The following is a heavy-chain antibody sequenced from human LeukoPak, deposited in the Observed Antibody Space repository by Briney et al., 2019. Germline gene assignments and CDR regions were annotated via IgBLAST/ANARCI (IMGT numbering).Heavy chain of an antibody. V-gene: IGHV3-23*05. CDR2: FKTNYNQV. D-gene: IGHD4-11*01. CDR3: ARSVPDYTRFDL. Sequence: XPXXGXXXVSTFKTNYNQVYYAESVRGRFTISTDNSKNTAYLQMNSLRVEDTALYYCARSVPDYTRFDLWGQGALVTVSS. J-gene: IGHJ4*02.